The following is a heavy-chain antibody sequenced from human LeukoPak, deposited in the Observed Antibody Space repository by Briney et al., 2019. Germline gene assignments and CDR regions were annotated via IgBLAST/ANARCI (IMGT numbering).Heavy chain of an antibody. Sequence: SLRLSCAASGFSSVDYAMHWVRQPPGRGVEWVSGIRCNCDSRDYTDSMKRQFTISRNNAKFSVYVQMNSLRADDTALCYCAKVDSPWTTVIALDIWGQGTMVTVSS. CDR3: AKVDSPWTTVIALDI. CDR1: GFSSVDYA. J-gene: IGHJ3*02. D-gene: IGHD4-17*01. CDR2: IRCNCDSR. V-gene: IGHV3-9*02.